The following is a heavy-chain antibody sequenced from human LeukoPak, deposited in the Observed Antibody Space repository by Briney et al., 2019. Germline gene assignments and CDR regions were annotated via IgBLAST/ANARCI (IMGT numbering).Heavy chain of an antibody. CDR2: ISTSGGST. CDR3: AKGSSGWYGEGVDY. D-gene: IGHD6-19*01. CDR1: GFTFSSYA. J-gene: IGHJ4*02. Sequence: GGSLRLSCAASGFTFSSYAMSWVRQAPGKGLEWVSGISTSGGSTYYADSVKGRFTISRDKSKNTLYLQMNSLRAEGTAVYYCAKGSSGWYGEGVDYWGQGTLVTVSS. V-gene: IGHV3-23*01.